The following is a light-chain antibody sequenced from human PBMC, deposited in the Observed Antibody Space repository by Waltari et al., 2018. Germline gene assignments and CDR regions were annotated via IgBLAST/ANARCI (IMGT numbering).Light chain of an antibody. V-gene: IGLV2-23*01. CDR3: CSYLGSNTWV. CDR2: GAN. J-gene: IGLJ2*01. Sequence: QSALTQPASVSGSPGQSITISCTGTSSGVGNYDLVSWYQRHPGRAPKLIIYGANERPSGVSNRFSGSKSGIAASLTISGLQAEDEADYYCCSYLGSNTWVFGGGTKLTVL. CDR1: SSGVGNYDL.